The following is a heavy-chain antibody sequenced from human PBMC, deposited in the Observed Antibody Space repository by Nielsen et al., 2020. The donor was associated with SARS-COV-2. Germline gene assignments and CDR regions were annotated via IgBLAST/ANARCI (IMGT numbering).Heavy chain of an antibody. D-gene: IGHD1-26*01. CDR3: ARAKYSGSYRYYFDY. J-gene: IGHJ4*02. CDR1: GGSISSGGYY. CDR2: IYYSGST. Sequence: SETLSLTCTVSGGSISSGGYYWSWIRQHPGKGLEWIGYIYYSGSTYYNPPLKSRVTISVDTSKNQFSLKLSSVTAADTAVYYCARAKYSGSYRYYFDYWGQGTLVTVSS. V-gene: IGHV4-30-4*08.